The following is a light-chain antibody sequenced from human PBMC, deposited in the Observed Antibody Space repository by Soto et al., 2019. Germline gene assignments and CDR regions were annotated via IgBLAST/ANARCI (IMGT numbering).Light chain of an antibody. V-gene: IGLV2-23*01. Sequence: QSALTQPASVSGSAGQSITISCTGTSSDVGNYNLVSWYLHHPGKAPKLLIYEDTKRPSGVSNRFSGSRSGNTASLTVSGLRAEDETDYYCCSYAGSSTYVFGTGTKLT. J-gene: IGLJ1*01. CDR2: EDT. CDR1: SSDVGNYNL. CDR3: CSYAGSSTYV.